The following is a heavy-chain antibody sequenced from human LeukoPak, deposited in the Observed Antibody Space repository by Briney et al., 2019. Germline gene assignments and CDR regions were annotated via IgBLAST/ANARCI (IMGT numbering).Heavy chain of an antibody. V-gene: IGHV1-18*01. Sequence: ASVKVSCKASGYTFTTHGMTWVRQAPGQGLEWMGWISTDSGDTEYAQKFQGRVTMTTETSTTTAYMEMRSLKSDDTAVYFCARGLFGELVFDYWGQGTLVSVSS. CDR2: ISTDSGDT. CDR1: GYTFTTHG. D-gene: IGHD3-10*01. J-gene: IGHJ4*02. CDR3: ARGLFGELVFDY.